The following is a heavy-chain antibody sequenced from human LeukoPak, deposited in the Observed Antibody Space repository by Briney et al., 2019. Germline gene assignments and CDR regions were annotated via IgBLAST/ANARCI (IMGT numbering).Heavy chain of an antibody. D-gene: IGHD2-15*01. Sequence: GGSLRLSCAASGFTFSSYAMSWVRQAPGEGLEWVANIRQDGGAKNYVDSVKGRLTISRDNAKNSLYLQMNSLRAEDTAVYYCATRGGGGPSGYWGQGTLVTVSS. CDR2: IRQDGGAK. V-gene: IGHV3-7*01. CDR1: GFTFSSYA. J-gene: IGHJ4*02. CDR3: ATRGGGGPSGY.